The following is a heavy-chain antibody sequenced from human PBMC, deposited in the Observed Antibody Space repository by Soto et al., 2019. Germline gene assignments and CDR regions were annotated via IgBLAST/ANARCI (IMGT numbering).Heavy chain of an antibody. D-gene: IGHD3-3*01. CDR3: AKGPIFGVEHMYDY. J-gene: IGHJ4*02. Sequence: DVQLLESGGDLVQPGGSLRLSCAASGFTFSSYAMSWVRQASGKGLEWVSSMSGAGRSSYDADSVKGRFTISRDNSKNTLYLQMNNLRAEDTALYYCAKGPIFGVEHMYDYWGQGTLVTVSS. CDR1: GFTFSSYA. CDR2: MSGAGRSS. V-gene: IGHV3-23*01.